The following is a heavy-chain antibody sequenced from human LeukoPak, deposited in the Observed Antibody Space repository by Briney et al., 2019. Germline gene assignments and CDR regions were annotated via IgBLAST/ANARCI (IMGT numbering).Heavy chain of an antibody. V-gene: IGHV1-69*04. J-gene: IGHJ6*02. D-gene: IGHD3-10*01. CDR3: ARMLVTRGVSTSYYYYYGIDV. Sequence: SVNVSCKASGGTFSSYAISWVRPAPGQGVEWRGRIIPILGIADYAQKFQGRVTITVDKSTSTAYMELSSLRSEDMAVHYCARMLVTRGVSTSYYYYYGIDVWGQGTTVTVSS. CDR2: IIPILGIA. CDR1: GGTFSSYA.